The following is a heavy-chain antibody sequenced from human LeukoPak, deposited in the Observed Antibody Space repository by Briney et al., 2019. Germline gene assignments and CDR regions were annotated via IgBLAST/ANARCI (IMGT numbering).Heavy chain of an antibody. CDR3: ARDPIAVAGTRFFDH. D-gene: IGHD6-19*01. CDR1: GFTFSTYS. V-gene: IGHV3-30*04. CDR2: VSYDGGTK. J-gene: IGHJ4*02. Sequence: PGGSLRLSCAASGFTFSTYSMHWVRQAPGKGLEWVAVVSYDGGTKYYADSVKGRFTISRDNSKNTMYVQMNSLRAEDTAVYYCARDPIAVAGTRFFDHWGQGTLVSVSS.